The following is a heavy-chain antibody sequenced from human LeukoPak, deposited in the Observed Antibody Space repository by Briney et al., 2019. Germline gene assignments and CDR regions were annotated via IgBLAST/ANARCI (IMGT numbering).Heavy chain of an antibody. J-gene: IGHJ5*02. CDR3: AGSGPGRWFDP. Sequence: SETLSLTCAVYGGSFSGYYWSWIRQPPGKGLEWIGEINHSGSTNYNPSLKSRVTISVDTSKNQFSLKLSSVTAADTAVYYCAGSGPGRWFDPWGQGTLVTVSS. CDR1: GGSFSGYY. CDR2: INHSGST. V-gene: IGHV4-34*01. D-gene: IGHD2-15*01.